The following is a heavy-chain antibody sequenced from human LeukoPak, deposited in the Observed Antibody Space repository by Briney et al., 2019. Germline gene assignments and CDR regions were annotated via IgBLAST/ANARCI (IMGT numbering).Heavy chain of an antibody. CDR1: GFTFSRNS. Sequence: PGGSLRLSCAASGFTFSRNSMNWVRQAPGKGLEWVSSISSSSSTIYYADSVKGRFTISRDNSKNTLYLQMNSLRAEDTAVYYRARRAGAYSHPYDYWGQGTLVTVSS. CDR2: ISSSSSTI. CDR3: ARRAGAYSHPYDY. D-gene: IGHD4/OR15-4a*01. V-gene: IGHV3-48*01. J-gene: IGHJ4*02.